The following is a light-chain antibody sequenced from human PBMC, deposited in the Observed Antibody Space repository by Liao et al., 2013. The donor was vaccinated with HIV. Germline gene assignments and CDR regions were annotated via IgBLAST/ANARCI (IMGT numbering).Light chain of an antibody. CDR3: QAWDSSVV. Sequence: SYELTQPPSVSVSPGQTATITCSGDKLGNEYGCWYQQKPGQSPVLVIYQDTQRPSGIPERFSGSNSGNTATLTISGTQAMDEADYYCQAWDSSVVFGGGTKLTVL. V-gene: IGLV3-1*01. CDR2: QDT. J-gene: IGLJ2*01. CDR1: KLGNEY.